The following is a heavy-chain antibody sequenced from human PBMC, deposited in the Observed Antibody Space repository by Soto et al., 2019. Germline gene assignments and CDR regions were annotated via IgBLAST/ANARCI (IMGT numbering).Heavy chain of an antibody. J-gene: IGHJ4*02. CDR3: ADAPSDF. CDR2: IYHTGST. Sequence: PSETLSLTCTVSGGSISSYYWSWIRQPPGKGLEWIGSIYHTGSTNYNSSLKSRVTISLDKSKNQFSLMLNSVTAADTAVYFCADAPSDFWGQGILVTVS. CDR1: GGSISSYY. D-gene: IGHD2-21*01. V-gene: IGHV4-59*12.